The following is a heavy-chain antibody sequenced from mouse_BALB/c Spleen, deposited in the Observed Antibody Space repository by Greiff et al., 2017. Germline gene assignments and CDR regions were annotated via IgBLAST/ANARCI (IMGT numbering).Heavy chain of an antibody. Sequence: VKLVESGPGLVAPSQSLSITCTVSGFSLTSYGVHWVRQPPGKGLEWLGVIWAGGSTNYNSALMSRLSISKDNSKSQVFLKMNSLQTDDTAMYYCAREYRYDGDAMDYWGQGTSVTVSS. CDR1: GFSLTSYG. CDR3: AREYRYDGDAMDY. V-gene: IGHV2-9*02. CDR2: IWAGGST. D-gene: IGHD2-14*01. J-gene: IGHJ4*01.